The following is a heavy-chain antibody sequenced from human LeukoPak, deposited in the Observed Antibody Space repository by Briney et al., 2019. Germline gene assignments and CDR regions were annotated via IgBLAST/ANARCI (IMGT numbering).Heavy chain of an antibody. D-gene: IGHD6-19*01. CDR3: ARDRIAVADYYYYYGMDV. Sequence: GGSLRLSCAASGFTVSSNYMSWVRQAPGKGVEGVSVIYSGGSTYYAGSAKGRFTISRENSTNTLYLQMNSLRAEDTAVYYCARDRIAVADYYYYYGMDVWSQGTTVTVSS. CDR2: IYSGGST. V-gene: IGHV3-53*01. CDR1: GFTVSSNY. J-gene: IGHJ6*02.